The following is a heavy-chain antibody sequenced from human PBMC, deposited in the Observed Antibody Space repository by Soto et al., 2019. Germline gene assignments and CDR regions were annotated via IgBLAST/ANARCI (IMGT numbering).Heavy chain of an antibody. J-gene: IGHJ6*02. CDR3: ARDARGTRGFDERDI. Sequence: WASVKVSCKASGYIFTGYHIHWVRQAPGRGLEWMGWINPNSGDTEYAQNFQGRVTMTRDTSFNLVYMEMSGLMSDDTAVYYCARDARGTRGFDERDIWGQGTTVTVS. CDR1: GYIFTGYH. V-gene: IGHV1-2*02. CDR2: INPNSGDT. D-gene: IGHD3-9*01.